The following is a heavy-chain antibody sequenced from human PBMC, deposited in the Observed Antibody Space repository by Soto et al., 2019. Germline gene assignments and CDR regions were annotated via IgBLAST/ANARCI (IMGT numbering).Heavy chain of an antibody. Sequence: GGSLRLSCAASGFIFSDYYMSWIRQAPGKGLEWVSYISGSGSYTNYADSVKGRFTISRDNAKNSLYLQIYSLRAEDTAVYYCAMAQITAQYYFDYWCQGALVTVSS. CDR2: ISGSGSYT. V-gene: IGHV3-11*06. CDR3: AMAQITAQYYFDY. D-gene: IGHD6-6*01. CDR1: GFIFSDYY. J-gene: IGHJ4*02.